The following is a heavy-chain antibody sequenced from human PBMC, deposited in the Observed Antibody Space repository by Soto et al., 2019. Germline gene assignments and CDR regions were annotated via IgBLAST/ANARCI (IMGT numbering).Heavy chain of an antibody. CDR1: GYTFSNFW. D-gene: IGHD2-2*01. J-gene: IGHJ6*02. Sequence: GESLKISCQSSGYTFSNFWIGWVRQLPGKGLEWMGIIYPGDHETRYSPSFHGKVTISADRSINTAYLQWNSLRASDTAMYYCARRYCSSTSCPSNYYAIDFWGQGTTVTVSS. CDR2: IYPGDHET. V-gene: IGHV5-51*01. CDR3: ARRYCSSTSCPSNYYAIDF.